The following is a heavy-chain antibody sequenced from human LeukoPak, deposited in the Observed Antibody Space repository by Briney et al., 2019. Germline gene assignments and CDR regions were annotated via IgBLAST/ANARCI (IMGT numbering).Heavy chain of an antibody. J-gene: IGHJ4*02. Sequence: GGSLRLSCAASGFIVRDNFMSWARQAPGKGPEWVSGMYRGGSRDYADSVKGRFTISRDKSKNTLYLQMGSLRVEDTAIYYCAREGVYNSPFDSWGRGTLVTVSS. CDR3: AREGVYNSPFDS. CDR2: MYRGGSR. D-gene: IGHD1-1*01. V-gene: IGHV3-53*01. CDR1: GFIVRDNF.